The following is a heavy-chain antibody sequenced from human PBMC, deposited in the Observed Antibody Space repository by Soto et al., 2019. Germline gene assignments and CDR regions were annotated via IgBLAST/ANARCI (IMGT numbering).Heavy chain of an antibody. CDR2: IYYSGST. CDR3: ARLDSTGFWREKGWFDP. D-gene: IGHD3-3*01. J-gene: IGHJ5*02. CDR1: GGSISSSSYY. Sequence: SETLSLTCTVSGGSISSSSYYWGWIRQPPGKGLEWIGSIYYSGSTYYNPSLKSRVTISVDTSKNQFSLKLSSVTAADTAVYYCARLDSTGFWREKGWFDPWGQGTLVTVSS. V-gene: IGHV4-39*01.